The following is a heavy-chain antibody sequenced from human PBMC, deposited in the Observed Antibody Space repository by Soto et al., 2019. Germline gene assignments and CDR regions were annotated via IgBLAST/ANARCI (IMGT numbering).Heavy chain of an antibody. CDR2: ISYDGFNY. V-gene: IGHV3-30*18. D-gene: IGHD3-10*01. J-gene: IGHJ3*02. CDR1: GFTFSSYG. CDR3: AKLPLLLWFGEIDDTFET. Sequence: PGGFLRLSCAASGFTFSSYGMHWVRQAPGKGLEWVAVISYDGFNYYYIDSVTGRFTISRDNSKNSLYLHMNSLRAEDTAVYYCAKLPLLLWFGEIDDTFETWGQGTVVTVSS.